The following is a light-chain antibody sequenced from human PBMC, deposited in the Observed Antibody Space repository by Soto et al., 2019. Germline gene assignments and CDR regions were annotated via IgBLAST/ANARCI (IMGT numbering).Light chain of an antibody. CDR3: QRYYSTPPT. CDR2: WAS. V-gene: IGKV4-1*01. CDR1: QSVLYSSNNKNY. J-gene: IGKJ3*01. Sequence: DIVMTQSPDSLAVSLGERATINCKSSQSVLYSSNNKNYLAWYQQKPGQPPKLLIYWASTRESGVPDRFSGSGSGTDFTRTISSLQAEDVAVYYCQRYYSTPPTFGPGTKVDIK.